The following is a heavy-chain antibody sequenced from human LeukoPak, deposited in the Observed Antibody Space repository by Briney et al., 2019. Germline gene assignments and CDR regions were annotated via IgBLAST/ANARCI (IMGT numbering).Heavy chain of an antibody. D-gene: IGHD5-24*01. V-gene: IGHV1-8*01. CDR2: MNPNSGNT. CDR1: GYTFSSYD. Sequence: ASVKVSCKASGYTFSSYDISWVRQATGQGLEWMGWMNPNSGNTGYAQKFQGRVTMTRDTSISTAYMELSSLRSEDTATYYCTRGLRVELVIDYWGQGTLVTVSS. J-gene: IGHJ4*02. CDR3: TRGLRVELVIDY.